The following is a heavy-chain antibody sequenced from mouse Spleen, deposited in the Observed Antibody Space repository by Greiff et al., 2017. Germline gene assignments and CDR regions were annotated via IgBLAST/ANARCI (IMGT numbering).Heavy chain of an antibody. CDR2: ISSGSSTI. CDR1: GFTFSDYG. CDR3: ARNWDYYYAMDY. D-gene: IGHD4-1*01. J-gene: IGHJ4*01. Sequence: EVKLVESGGGLVKPGGSLKLSCAASGFTFSDYGMHWVRQAPEKGLEWVAYISSGSSTIYYADTVKGRFTISRDNAKNTLFLQMTSLRSEDTAMYYCARNWDYYYAMDYWGQGTSVTVSS. V-gene: IGHV5-17*01.